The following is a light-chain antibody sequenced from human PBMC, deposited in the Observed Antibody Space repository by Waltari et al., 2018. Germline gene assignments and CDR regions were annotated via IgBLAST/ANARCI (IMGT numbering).Light chain of an antibody. Sequence: QSALTQPASVSGAPGQSITIPCTRTTGDGGNSHFVSWYQHHPGKVPKLIIYEVIKRPAGISDRFTGSKSGNTASLSISGLQAEDEADYYCCSYVQKDIWLFGGGTKVTVL. CDR3: CSYVQKDIWL. CDR1: TGDGGNSHF. CDR2: EVI. J-gene: IGLJ3*02. V-gene: IGLV2-23*02.